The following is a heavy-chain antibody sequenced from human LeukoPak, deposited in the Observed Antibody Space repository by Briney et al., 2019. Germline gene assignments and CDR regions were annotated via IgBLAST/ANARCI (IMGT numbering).Heavy chain of an antibody. CDR2: IYASGNT. V-gene: IGHV4-4*07. CDR1: GGSIGSYF. Sequence: SETLSLTCTVSGGSIGSYFWSWIRQPAWKGLEWIGRIYASGNTNYNPSLKSRLTMSIDTSKNQFSLRLSSVTAADTAVYYCAREDPLVAARGLDYWGQGTLVTVSS. CDR3: AREDPLVAARGLDY. D-gene: IGHD2-15*01. J-gene: IGHJ4*02.